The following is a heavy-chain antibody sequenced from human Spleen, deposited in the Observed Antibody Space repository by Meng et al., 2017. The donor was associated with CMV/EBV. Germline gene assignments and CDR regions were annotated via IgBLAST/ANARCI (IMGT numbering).Heavy chain of an antibody. CDR2: INHSGGT. CDR3: ARGGLVVPAGLKGVWFNP. CDR1: GGSPSGYY. D-gene: IGHD2-2*01. Sequence: SETLSLTCVVYGGSPSGYYWSWIRQPPEKGLEWIGEINHSGGTNYNPSLKSRVTISVDPSKNHFSLKLSSVTAADTAVYYCARGGLVVPAGLKGVWFNPWGQGTLVTVSS. J-gene: IGHJ5*02. V-gene: IGHV4-34*01.